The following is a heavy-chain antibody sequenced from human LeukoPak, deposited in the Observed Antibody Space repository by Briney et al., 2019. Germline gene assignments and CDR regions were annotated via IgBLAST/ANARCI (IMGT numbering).Heavy chain of an antibody. V-gene: IGHV3-23*01. CDR1: EFTFSSYA. J-gene: IGHJ3*02. Sequence: GGSLRLSCAASEFTFSSYAMSWVRQAPGKGLEWVSAIINSGGTTYYADSVKGRFTISRDNSKNTLYLQMNSLRAEDTAVYYCVIRFDAFDIWGQGTMVTVSS. CDR3: VIRFDAFDI. CDR2: IINSGGTT. D-gene: IGHD4-17*01.